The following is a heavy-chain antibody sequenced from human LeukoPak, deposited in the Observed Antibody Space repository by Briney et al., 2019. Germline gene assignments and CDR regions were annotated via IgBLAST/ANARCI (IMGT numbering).Heavy chain of an antibody. CDR3: ASIPRSSTGWYHFDN. Sequence: SETLSLTCNVSGGSVSSSNHHWAWIRQSPGMGLEGVGTFFSTGRTSQNPDPSLKGRVTLSVDTSRNHFSLQLRSFSAADTAIFYCASIPRSSTGWYHFDNWGQGTLVTVSS. J-gene: IGHJ4*02. V-gene: IGHV4-39*02. D-gene: IGHD1-14*01. CDR1: GGSVSSSNHH. CDR2: FFSTGRT.